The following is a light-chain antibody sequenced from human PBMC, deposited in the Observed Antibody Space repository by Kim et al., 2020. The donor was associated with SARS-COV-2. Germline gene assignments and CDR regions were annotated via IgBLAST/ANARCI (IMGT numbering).Light chain of an antibody. Sequence: NFMLTQSHSVSESPGKTVTISCTRSSGSIVSNYVQWFQQRPGSSPTTVIYEDHQRPSGVPDRFSGSIDSSSNSAFLTISGLKTEDEADYYCQCFDSRSMIFGGGRKLTVL. CDR2: EDH. CDR1: SGSIVSNY. V-gene: IGLV6-57*01. J-gene: IGLJ2*01. CDR3: QCFDSRSMI.